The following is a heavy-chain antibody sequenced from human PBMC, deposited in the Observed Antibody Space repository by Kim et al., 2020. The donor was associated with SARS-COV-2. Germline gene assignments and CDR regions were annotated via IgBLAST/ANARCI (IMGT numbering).Heavy chain of an antibody. Sequence: GGSLRLSCAASGFSFSYYGMHWVRQAPGKGLEWVALISNGGSPEYYGDSVKGRFTISRDNSKNTVYLQMNSLRAEDTAVYYCAKDRSSSWAFDYGGQGTLVTVYS. CDR2: ISNGGSPE. CDR3: AKDRSSSWAFDY. CDR1: GFSFSYYG. D-gene: IGHD6-13*01. V-gene: IGHV3-30*18. J-gene: IGHJ4*02.